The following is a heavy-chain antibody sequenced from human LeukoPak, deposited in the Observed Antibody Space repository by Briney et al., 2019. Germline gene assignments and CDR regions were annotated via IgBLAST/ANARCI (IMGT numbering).Heavy chain of an antibody. CDR2: IYYSGST. Sequence: PSETLSLTCTVSGGSISSGSYYWSWIRQPPGKGLEWIGYIYYSGSTNYNPCLKSRVTISVDTSKNQFSLKLSSVTAADTAVYYCARGDGYNRPFDYWGQGTLVTVSS. V-gene: IGHV4-61*01. D-gene: IGHD5-24*01. CDR1: GGSISSGSYY. J-gene: IGHJ4*02. CDR3: ARGDGYNRPFDY.